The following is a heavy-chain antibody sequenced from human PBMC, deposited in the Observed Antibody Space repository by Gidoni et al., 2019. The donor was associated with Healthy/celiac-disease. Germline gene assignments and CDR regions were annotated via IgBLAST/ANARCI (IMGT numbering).Heavy chain of an antibody. V-gene: IGHV1-69*01. CDR3: ARVGGYSYGSAEYFQH. J-gene: IGHJ1*01. CDR2: IIPIVGTA. D-gene: IGHD5-18*01. CDR1: GGAISSYT. Sequence: VHMVQSGAELQKPGSSGKVSCKAPGGAISSYTISWVRQAPGQGLEWMGGIIPIVGTATDAQKFQGRVTITADESTSTAYMELSSLRSEDTAVYYCARVGGYSYGSAEYFQHWGQGTLVTVSS.